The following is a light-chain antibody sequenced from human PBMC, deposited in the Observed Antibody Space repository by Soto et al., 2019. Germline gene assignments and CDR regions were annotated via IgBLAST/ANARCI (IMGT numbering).Light chain of an antibody. CDR3: QQLNSYPLT. CDR2: AAS. Sequence: DIQLTQSPSFLSASVGDRVTITCQASQGISSYLAWYQQKPGKAPKLLIYAASTLQSGVPSRFSGSGSGTEFTLTISSLQPEDFATYYCQQLNSYPLTFGGGTKVDI. CDR1: QGISSY. V-gene: IGKV1-9*01. J-gene: IGKJ4*01.